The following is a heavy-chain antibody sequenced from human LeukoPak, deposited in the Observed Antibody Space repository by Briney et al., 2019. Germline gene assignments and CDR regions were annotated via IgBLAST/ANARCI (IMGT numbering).Heavy chain of an antibody. D-gene: IGHD3-16*01. CDR3: ARQRGSYSLDY. CDR2: IKQDGSEK. Sequence: GGSLRLSCAASGFTFSNYWMSWVRQAPXXXLEWVANIKQDGSEKYYVDSVKGRFTISRDNAKNSLYLQMNSLRAEDTAVYYCARQRGSYSLDYWGQGTLVTVSS. J-gene: IGHJ4*02. V-gene: IGHV3-7*01. CDR1: GFTFSNYW.